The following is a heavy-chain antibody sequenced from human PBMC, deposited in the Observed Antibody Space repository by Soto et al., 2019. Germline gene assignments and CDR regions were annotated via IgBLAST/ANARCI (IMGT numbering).Heavy chain of an antibody. J-gene: IGHJ6*02. CDR1: GYTFTSYG. CDR3: ARRCSSTSCSPYYYYGMDV. V-gene: IGHV1-18*01. D-gene: IGHD2-2*01. Sequence: QVQLVQSGAEVKKPGASVKVSCKASGYTFTSYGISWVRQAPGQGLEWMGWISAYNGNTNYAQKLQGRVTMTTDTSTSTAYMELRSLRSDDTAVCYCARRCSSTSCSPYYYYGMDVWGQGTTVTVSS. CDR2: ISAYNGNT.